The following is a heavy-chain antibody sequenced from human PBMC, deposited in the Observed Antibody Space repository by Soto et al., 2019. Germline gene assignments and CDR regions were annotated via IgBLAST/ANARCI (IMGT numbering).Heavy chain of an antibody. V-gene: IGHV4-30-4*01. D-gene: IGHD6-25*01. CDR2: IYYSGST. CDR3: ARGIPIRLYYCYYYMDV. CDR1: GGSISSGDYY. J-gene: IGHJ6*03. Sequence: SETLSLTCTVSGGSISSGDYYWSWIRQPPGKGLEWIGYIYYSGSTYYNPSLKSRVTISVDTSKNQFSLKLSSVTAADTAVYYCARGIPIRLYYCYYYMDVWGKGTTVTASS.